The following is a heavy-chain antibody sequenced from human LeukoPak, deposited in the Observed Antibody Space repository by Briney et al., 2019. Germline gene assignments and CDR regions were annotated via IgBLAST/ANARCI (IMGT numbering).Heavy chain of an antibody. CDR1: GGSISSSSYY. V-gene: IGHV4-39*01. CDR2: IYYSGST. J-gene: IGHJ4*02. Sequence: PETLSLTCTVSGGSISSSSYYWGWIRQPPGKGLEWIGSIYYSGSTYYNPSLKSRVTISVDTSKNQFSLKLSSVTAADTAVYYCARHGGVVVVAATVTTPFDYWGQGTLVTVSS. D-gene: IGHD2-15*01. CDR3: ARHGGVVVVAATVTTPFDY.